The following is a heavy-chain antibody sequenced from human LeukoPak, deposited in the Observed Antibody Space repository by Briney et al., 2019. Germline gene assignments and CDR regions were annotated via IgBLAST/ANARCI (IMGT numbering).Heavy chain of an antibody. CDR3: AKGSYYDSSGSFYFDY. CDR2: ISGSGDNT. Sequence: GGSLRLSCAASGFTFSSYAMSWVRQAPGKGLEWVSGISGSGDNTYYADSVKGRFTISRDNSKDTLYVQVNSLGTEGTAAYYCAKGSYYDSSGSFYFDYWGQGTLVTVSS. D-gene: IGHD3-22*01. J-gene: IGHJ4*02. V-gene: IGHV3-23*01. CDR1: GFTFSSYA.